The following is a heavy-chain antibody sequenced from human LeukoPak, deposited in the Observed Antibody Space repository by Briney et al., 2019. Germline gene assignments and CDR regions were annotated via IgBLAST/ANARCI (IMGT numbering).Heavy chain of an antibody. D-gene: IGHD5-18*01. V-gene: IGHV3-33*01. J-gene: IGHJ6*02. CDR1: GFTFSTYG. CDR3: ARDTFVYSYGYGGYYYGMDV. Sequence: AGGYLRLSCAASGFTFSTYGMHWVRQAPGKGLEWVAVIWYDGSNKYYADSVKGRFTISRDISNNTLYLQVNSLRAEDTAVYYCARDTFVYSYGYGGYYYGMDVWGQGTTVTFSS. CDR2: IWYDGSNK.